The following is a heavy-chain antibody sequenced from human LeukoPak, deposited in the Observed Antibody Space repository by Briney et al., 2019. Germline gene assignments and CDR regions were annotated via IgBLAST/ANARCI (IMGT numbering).Heavy chain of an antibody. CDR1: GFTFSGYD. J-gene: IGHJ4*02. CDR2: ISSSGSSI. V-gene: IGHV3-48*03. CDR3: ARDWALDY. D-gene: IGHD3-16*01. Sequence: PGGSLRLSCEASGFTFSGYDMNWVRQAPGKGLEWVSYISSSGSSIYYADSVKGRFTISRDNAKNSLYLQTDSLRAEDTGVYYCARDWALDYWGQGTLVTVSS.